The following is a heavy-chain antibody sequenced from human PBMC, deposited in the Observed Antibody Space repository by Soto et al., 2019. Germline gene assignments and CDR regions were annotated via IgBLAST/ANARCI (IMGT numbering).Heavy chain of an antibody. D-gene: IGHD3-22*01. V-gene: IGHV1-69*13. J-gene: IGHJ3*02. CDR2: IIPIFGTA. CDR3: ARDESRAVYDSSGDAFDI. Sequence: GASVKVSCKASGGSFSSYAISWVRQAPGQGLEWMGGIIPIFGTANYAQKFQGRVTITADESTSTAYMELSSLRSEDTAVYYCARDESRAVYDSSGDAFDIWGQGTMVTVSS. CDR1: GGSFSSYA.